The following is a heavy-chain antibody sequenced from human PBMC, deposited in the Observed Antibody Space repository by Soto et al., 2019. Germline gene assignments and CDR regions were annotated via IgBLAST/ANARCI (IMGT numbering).Heavy chain of an antibody. CDR3: ARVVLFYWGEGVDYYYGMAV. D-gene: IGHD3-16*01. Sequence: PSQTLSLTCAISGDSVSSNSAAWNWIRQSPSRGLEWLGRTYYRSKWYNDYAVSVKSRITINPDTSKNQFSLQLNSVTPEDTAVYYCARVVLFYWGEGVDYYYGMAVWGQGTTVNVS. CDR1: GDSVSSNSAA. J-gene: IGHJ6*02. V-gene: IGHV6-1*01. CDR2: TYYRSKWYN.